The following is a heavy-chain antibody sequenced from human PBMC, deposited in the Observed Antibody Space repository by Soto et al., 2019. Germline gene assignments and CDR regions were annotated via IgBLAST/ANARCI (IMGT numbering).Heavy chain of an antibody. V-gene: IGHV3-23*01. CDR2: ISGSGGST. Sequence: EVQLLESGGGLVQPGGSLRLSCAASGFTFSSYAMSWVRQAPGKGLEWVSAISGSGGSTYYADSVKGRFTISRDNSKNTLYLQMNSLRAEDTAVYYCGIGGGSYPTRGYYFDYWGQGTLVTVSS. CDR3: GIGGGSYPTRGYYFDY. CDR1: GFTFSSYA. D-gene: IGHD1-26*01. J-gene: IGHJ4*02.